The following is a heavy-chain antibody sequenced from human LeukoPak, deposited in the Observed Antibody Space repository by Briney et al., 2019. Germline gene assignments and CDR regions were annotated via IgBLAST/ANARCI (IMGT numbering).Heavy chain of an antibody. CDR1: GFTFSSYA. CDR3: AKVGRGYSYGVDY. CDR2: ISGSGGST. J-gene: IGHJ4*02. D-gene: IGHD5-18*01. V-gene: IGHV3-23*01. Sequence: PGGSLRLSCAASGFTFSSYAISWVRQAPGKGLEWVSAISGSGGSTYYADSVKGRFTISRDNSKNTLYLQTNSLRAEDTAVYYCAKVGRGYSYGVDYWGQGTLVTVSS.